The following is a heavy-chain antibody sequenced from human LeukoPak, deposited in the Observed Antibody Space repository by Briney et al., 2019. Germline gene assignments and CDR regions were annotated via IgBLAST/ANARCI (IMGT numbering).Heavy chain of an antibody. D-gene: IGHD4-4*01. Sequence: PSETLSLTCSVSGVSISAYYWSWIRQSAGNRLEWIGRIYPGEGIYATATTSYNPSFKSRVTMSGDTSKNQLSLKLGSVTAADTAVYYCARDPTTVTTIFDSWGQGILVTVSS. CDR1: GVSISAYY. J-gene: IGHJ4*02. CDR3: ARDPTTVTTIFDS. V-gene: IGHV4-4*07. CDR2: IYPGEGIYATATT.